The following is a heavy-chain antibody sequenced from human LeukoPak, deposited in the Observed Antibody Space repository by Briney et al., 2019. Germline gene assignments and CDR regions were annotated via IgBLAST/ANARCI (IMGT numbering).Heavy chain of an antibody. J-gene: IGHJ2*01. CDR3: ARLEQSIQDRWYFDL. V-gene: IGHV4-38-2*02. CDR1: GYSISSGYY. Sequence: SETLSLTCTVSGYSISSGYYWGWIRQPPGKGLEWIGSIYHSGSTYYNPSLKSRVTISVDTSKNQFSLKLSSVTAADTAVYYCARLEQSIQDRWYFDLWGRGTLVTVSP. CDR2: IYHSGST. D-gene: IGHD1/OR15-1a*01.